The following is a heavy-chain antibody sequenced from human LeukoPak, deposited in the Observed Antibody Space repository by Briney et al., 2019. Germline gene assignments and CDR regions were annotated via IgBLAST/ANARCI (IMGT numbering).Heavy chain of an antibody. Sequence: GGSLRLSCAASGFTFSSYSMNWVRQAPGKGLEWVSSISSSSSYIYYADSMKGRFTISRDNAKNSLYLQMNSLRAEDTAVYYCARGAYSSSWTFDYWGQGTLVTVSS. D-gene: IGHD6-13*01. V-gene: IGHV3-21*01. CDR2: ISSSSSYI. CDR3: ARGAYSSSWTFDY. J-gene: IGHJ4*02. CDR1: GFTFSSYS.